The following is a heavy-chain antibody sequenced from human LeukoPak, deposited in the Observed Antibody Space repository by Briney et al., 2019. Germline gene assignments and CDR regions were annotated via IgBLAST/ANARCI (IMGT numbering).Heavy chain of an antibody. CDR3: AREGYCSGGTCYVDY. D-gene: IGHD2-15*01. CDR1: GFTFSNYA. CDR2: ITWNGGST. Sequence: GGSLRLSCAASGFTFSNYAMHWVRQAPGKGLEYVSAITWNGGSTYYADSVKGRLTISRDNSKNTLYLQMGSLSAEDMAVYYCAREGYCSGGTCYVDYWGQGTLVTVSS. J-gene: IGHJ4*02. V-gene: IGHV3-64*02.